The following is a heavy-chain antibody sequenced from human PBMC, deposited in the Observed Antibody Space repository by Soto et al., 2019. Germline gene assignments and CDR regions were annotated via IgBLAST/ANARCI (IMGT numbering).Heavy chain of an antibody. Sequence: SETLSLPCNVSGGSISKFYWAWIRKTAGNGLEWMGRVYATGTTDYTPSLRSRVAMSVDISKKTFSLRLRSVTGADSGVYYCVRDGSKSLRDWFDPWGQGILVTVSS. CDR1: GGSISKFY. CDR2: VYATGTT. J-gene: IGHJ5*02. V-gene: IGHV4-4*07. CDR3: VRDGSKSLRDWFDP.